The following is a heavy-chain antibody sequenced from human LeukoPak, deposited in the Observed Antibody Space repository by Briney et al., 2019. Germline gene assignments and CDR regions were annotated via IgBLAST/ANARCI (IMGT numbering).Heavy chain of an antibody. J-gene: IGHJ5*01. CDR3: VRDLVAATGHFDS. Sequence: GGSLRLSCAASGFTFKTHSINWVRQAPGKGLEWISSISSSGSEMYYADSVEGRFTISRDNARNSLYLQMNSLRAEDTAVYFCVRDLVAATGHFDSWGQGVLVTVSS. CDR2: ISSSGSEM. CDR1: GFTFKTHS. V-gene: IGHV3-21*01. D-gene: IGHD1-26*01.